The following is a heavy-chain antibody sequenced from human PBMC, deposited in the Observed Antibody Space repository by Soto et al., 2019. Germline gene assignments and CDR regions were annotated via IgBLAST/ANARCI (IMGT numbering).Heavy chain of an antibody. Sequence: EVQLVESGGGLVQPGRSLRLSCAASGFTFDDYAMHWVRQAPGKGLEWVSGISWNSGSIGYADSVKGRFTISRDNAKNSLYLQMNSLRAEDTALYYCAKDTGDSNYYGIDVWGQGTTVTVSS. CDR3: AKDTGDSNYYGIDV. CDR1: GFTFDDYA. D-gene: IGHD2-21*01. CDR2: ISWNSGSI. J-gene: IGHJ6*02. V-gene: IGHV3-9*01.